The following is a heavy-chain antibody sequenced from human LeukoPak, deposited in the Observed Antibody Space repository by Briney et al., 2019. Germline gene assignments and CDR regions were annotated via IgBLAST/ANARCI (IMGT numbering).Heavy chain of an antibody. J-gene: IGHJ6*04. D-gene: IGHD3-10*01. Sequence: GGSLRLSCAASGFTFTSYSMNWVRQAPGKGLEWVSSISSSSSYIYYADSVKGRLTISRDNAKDSLYLQMNSLRAEDTAVYYCARDICAFSGSYWICSYGMDVLGKGTTVTVSS. CDR2: ISSSSSYI. CDR3: ARDICAFSGSYWICSYGMDV. V-gene: IGHV3-21*01. CDR1: GFTFTSYS.